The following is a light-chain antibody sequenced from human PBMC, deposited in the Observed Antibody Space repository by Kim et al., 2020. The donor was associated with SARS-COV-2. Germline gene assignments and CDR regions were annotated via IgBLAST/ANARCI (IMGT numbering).Light chain of an antibody. CDR1: QSVSSNY. J-gene: IGKJ4*01. CDR3: QQYSTPPLA. CDR2: GAS. V-gene: IGKV3-20*01. Sequence: STGKRATLSCRASQSVSSNYLAWYQQKPGQAPRLLIYGASSRATGIPDRFSGSGSGTDFTLTISRLEPEDFAVYYCQQYSTPPLAFGGGTKVDIK.